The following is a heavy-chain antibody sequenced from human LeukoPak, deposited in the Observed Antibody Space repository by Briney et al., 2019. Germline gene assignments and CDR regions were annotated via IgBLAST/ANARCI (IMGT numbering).Heavy chain of an antibody. CDR3: VRDRDSTGYYDY. CDR1: GFTFSSYG. J-gene: IGHJ4*02. CDR2: VSDDGNNI. D-gene: IGHD3-22*01. Sequence: HPGGSLRLSCAASGFTFSSYGMHWVRQAPGKGLEWVAVVSDDGNNIYYADSVKGRFTISRDNSKNTLHLQTNSLRAEDTALYYCVRDRDSTGYYDYWGQGTLVTVSS. V-gene: IGHV3-30*03.